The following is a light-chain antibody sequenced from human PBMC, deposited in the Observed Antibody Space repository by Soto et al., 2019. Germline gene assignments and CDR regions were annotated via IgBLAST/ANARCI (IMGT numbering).Light chain of an antibody. CDR3: LQDYNYPRT. CDR1: QTVSTY. V-gene: IGKV3-11*01. Sequence: ETVLTQSPATLSLSPGDRATLSCRASQTVSTYLAWYQHKPGQPPRLLISDTSNRATGIPARFSGSGSGTDFTLTISRLEPEDFATYYCLQDYNYPRTFGQGTKVEIK. CDR2: DTS. J-gene: IGKJ1*01.